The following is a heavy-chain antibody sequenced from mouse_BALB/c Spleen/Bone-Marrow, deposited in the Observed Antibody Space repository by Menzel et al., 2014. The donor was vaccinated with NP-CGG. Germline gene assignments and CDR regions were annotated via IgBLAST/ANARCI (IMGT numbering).Heavy chain of an antibody. Sequence: EVQLQESGAELVKPGASVKLSCTASGFNIKDTYMHWVKQRPEQSLEWIGRIDPANGNTKYDPKFQGKATITADTSSNTAFLQRSSLTSEDTAVYYCARWEYYAMDYWGQGTSVTVSS. D-gene: IGHD4-1*01. J-gene: IGHJ4*01. V-gene: IGHV14-3*02. CDR1: GFNIKDTY. CDR3: ARWEYYAMDY. CDR2: IDPANGNT.